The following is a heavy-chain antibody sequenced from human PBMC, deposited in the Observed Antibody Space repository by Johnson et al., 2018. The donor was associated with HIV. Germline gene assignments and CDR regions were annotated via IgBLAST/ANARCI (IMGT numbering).Heavy chain of an antibody. J-gene: IGHJ3*02. CDR1: GFTVSSNY. CDR3: ARGRKDIGAADGLDNDAFDM. Sequence: VQLVESGGGLVQPGGSLRLSCAASGFTVSSNYMSWVRQAPGKGLEWVSVIYSGGSTYYADSVRGRFTLSRDISKHTLYLQMDSLRPDDTALYYCARGRKDIGAADGLDNDAFDMWGQGTLVTISS. CDR2: IYSGGST. V-gene: IGHV3-66*02. D-gene: IGHD6-13*01.